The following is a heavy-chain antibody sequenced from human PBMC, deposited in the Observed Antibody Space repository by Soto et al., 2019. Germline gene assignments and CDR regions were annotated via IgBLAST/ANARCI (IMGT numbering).Heavy chain of an antibody. J-gene: IGHJ4*02. V-gene: IGHV3-23*01. CDR2: VSIGGSI. D-gene: IGHD2-15*01. CDR3: AKRRGAGGHFDY. Sequence: PVGSLRLSCAASGFTFSSYAMGWVRQGPGKGLEWVAVVSIGGSIHYADSVRGRFTISRDNSKNTLSLQMNSLTAEDTAVYFCAKRRGAGGHFDYWGQGALVTVSS. CDR1: GFTFSSYA.